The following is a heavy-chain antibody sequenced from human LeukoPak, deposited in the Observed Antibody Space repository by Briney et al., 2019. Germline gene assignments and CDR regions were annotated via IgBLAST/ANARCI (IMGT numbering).Heavy chain of an antibody. J-gene: IGHJ4*02. CDR2: MFHSGLT. CDR1: GYSISGSYY. CDR3: ARGLGRLADIDY. V-gene: IGHV4-38-2*01. Sequence: PSETLSLTCAVSGYSISGSYYWGWIRQSPGKALEWIGSMFHSGLTYYNPSFKSRVTISLDTSKNQFSLKLSSVTAADTAVYYCARGLGRLADIDYWGQGTLVTVSS. D-gene: IGHD6-19*01.